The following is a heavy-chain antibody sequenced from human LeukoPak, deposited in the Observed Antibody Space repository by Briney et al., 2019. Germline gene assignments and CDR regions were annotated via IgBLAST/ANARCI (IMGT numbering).Heavy chain of an antibody. CDR3: ARSFLDYMDV. J-gene: IGHJ6*03. V-gene: IGHV4-4*07. D-gene: IGHD2/OR15-2a*01. CDR2: IYKSGST. CDR1: GETINPYY. Sequence: PSETLSLTCTVSGETINPYYWNWIRQPAGKGLEWIGHIYKSGSTNYNPSLKSRVTMSLDTSKNQFSLKLRSVTAADTAVYFCARSFLDYMDVWGEGTTVTVSS.